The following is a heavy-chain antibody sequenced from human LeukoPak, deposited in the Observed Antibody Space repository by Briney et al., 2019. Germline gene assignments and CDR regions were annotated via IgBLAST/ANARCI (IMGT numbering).Heavy chain of an antibody. J-gene: IGHJ4*02. CDR2: IYYSGST. CDR3: ARSFGSGSYVRD. CDR1: GGSISSYY. V-gene: IGHV4-59*08. D-gene: IGHD3-10*01. Sequence: SETLSLTCTVSGGSISSYYWSWIRQPPGKGLEWIGYIYYSGSTNYNPSLKSRVTISVDTSKNRFSLKLSSVTAADTAVYYCARSFGSGSYVRDWGQGTLVTVSS.